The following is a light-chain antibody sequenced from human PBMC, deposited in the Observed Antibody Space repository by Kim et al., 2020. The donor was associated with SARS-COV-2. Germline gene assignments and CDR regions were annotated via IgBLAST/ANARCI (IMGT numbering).Light chain of an antibody. Sequence: GQKVTISCSGSSSNIENNFVSWYQHLPETAPKLLIFDNDERPSGIPDRFSGSVSGTSATLAITGLQIGDEADYYCGAWDSGLSSVIFGGGTQLTVL. CDR1: SSNIENNF. CDR2: DND. CDR3: GAWDSGLSSVI. V-gene: IGLV1-51*01. J-gene: IGLJ2*01.